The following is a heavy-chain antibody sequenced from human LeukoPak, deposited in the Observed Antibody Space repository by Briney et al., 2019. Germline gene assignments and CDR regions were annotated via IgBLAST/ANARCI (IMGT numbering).Heavy chain of an antibody. CDR3: ARDHKGSNFDWLLPPGGMDV. CDR1: GFTFSSYS. CDR2: ISSSSSYI. V-gene: IGHV3-21*01. Sequence: PGGSLRLSCAASGFTFSSYSMNWVRQAPGKGLEWVSSISSSSSYIYYADSVKGRFTISRDNAKNSLYLQMNSLRAEDTAVYYCARDHKGSNFDWLLPPGGMDVWGQGTTVTVSS. J-gene: IGHJ6*02. D-gene: IGHD3-9*01.